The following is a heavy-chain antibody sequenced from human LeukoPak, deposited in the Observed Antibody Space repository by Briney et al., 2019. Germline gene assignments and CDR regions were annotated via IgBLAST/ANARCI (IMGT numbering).Heavy chain of an antibody. CDR2: IYYSGST. CDR3: ARHGKSGSYFLLLDY. J-gene: IGHJ4*02. CDR1: GGSIRSYY. Sequence: KPSETLSLTCTVSGGSIRSYYWSWIRQPPGKGLEWIGSIYYSGSTYYNPSLKSRVTISVDTSKNQFSLKLSSVTAADTAVYYCARHGKSGSYFLLLDYWGQGTLVTVSS. D-gene: IGHD1-26*01. V-gene: IGHV4-59*05.